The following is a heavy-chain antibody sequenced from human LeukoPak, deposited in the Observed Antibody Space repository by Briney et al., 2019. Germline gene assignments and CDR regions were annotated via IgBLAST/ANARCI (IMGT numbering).Heavy chain of an antibody. CDR1: GGSISSSSYY. Sequence: SETLSLTCTVSGGSISSSSYYWGWIRQPPGKGLEWIGSIYYSGSTYYNPSLKSRVTISVDTSKNQFPLKLSSVTAADTAVYYCARLLRIAAAVNYWGQGALVTVSS. J-gene: IGHJ4*02. V-gene: IGHV4-39*01. CDR2: IYYSGST. CDR3: ARLLRIAAAVNY. D-gene: IGHD6-13*01.